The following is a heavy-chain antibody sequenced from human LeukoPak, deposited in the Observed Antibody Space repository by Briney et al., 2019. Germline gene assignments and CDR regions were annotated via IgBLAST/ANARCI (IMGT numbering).Heavy chain of an antibody. Sequence: GGSLRLSCSGSGFTFSTYGMTWVRQAPGKGLECVSTITAGGGTTRYADSVKGRFTVSRDNSRNTLYLQMNSLRAEDTAIYYCARAGDYVDSGWYDYFDYWGQGSLVTVSS. CDR1: GFTFSTYG. CDR3: ARAGDYVDSGWYDYFDY. D-gene: IGHD6-19*01. CDR2: ITAGGGTT. V-gene: IGHV3-23*01. J-gene: IGHJ4*02.